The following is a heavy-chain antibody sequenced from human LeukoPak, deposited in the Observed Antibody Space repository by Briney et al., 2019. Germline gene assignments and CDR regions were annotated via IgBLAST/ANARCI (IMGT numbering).Heavy chain of an antibody. CDR2: INNSGST. D-gene: IGHD3-22*01. J-gene: IGHJ4*02. V-gene: IGHV4-4*07. Sequence: SETLSLTCTVAGGSISSYYWNWIRQPAGKGLKWIGRINNSGSTNYNPSLKSRVTMSVDTSKNQFSLKLSSVTAADTAVYYCARTYYYDRSGFYSGYYFDYWGQGTLVTVSS. CDR1: GGSISSYY. CDR3: ARTYYYDRSGFYSGYYFDY.